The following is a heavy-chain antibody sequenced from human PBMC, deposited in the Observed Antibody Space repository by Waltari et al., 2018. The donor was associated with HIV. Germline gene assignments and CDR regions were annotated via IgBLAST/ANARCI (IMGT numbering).Heavy chain of an antibody. CDR1: GFTFDDYA. CDR3: AKALVGYYYGMDV. Sequence: EVQLVESGGGLVQPGRSLRLSCAASGFTFDDYAMPWVRQAPGKGLEWVSGISWNSGSIGYADSVKGRFTISRDNAKNSLYLQMNSLRAEDTALYYCAKALVGYYYGMDVWGQGTTVTVSS. J-gene: IGHJ6*02. V-gene: IGHV3-9*01. CDR2: ISWNSGSI.